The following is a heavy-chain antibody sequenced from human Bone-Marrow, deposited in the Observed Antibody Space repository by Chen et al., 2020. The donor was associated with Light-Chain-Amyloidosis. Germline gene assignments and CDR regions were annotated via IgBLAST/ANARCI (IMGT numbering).Heavy chain of an antibody. CDR2: IIPVIGTI. V-gene: IGHV1-69*05. D-gene: IGHD1-26*01. J-gene: IGHJ6*03. Sequence: GTEVKKPGPSVKVSCKASGGTFSSYALNWVRQAPGQGLEWMAEIIPVIGTIRYASDFQGRVTVTTDESMSTAYMELSSLRSEDTAVYYCATARLQAGTYTYYHSYYMHVWGTGTTVIVSS. CDR1: GGTFSSYA. CDR3: ATARLQAGTYTYYHSYYMHV.